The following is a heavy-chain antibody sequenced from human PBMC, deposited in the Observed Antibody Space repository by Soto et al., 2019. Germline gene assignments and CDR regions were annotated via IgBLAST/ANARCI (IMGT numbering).Heavy chain of an antibody. CDR2: ISWNSGSI. Sequence: GGSLRLSCAASGFTFDDYAMHWVRQAPGKGLEWVSGISWNSGSIGYADSVKGRFTISRDNAKNSLYLQMNSLRAEDTALYYCAKVMDCSSTSCYSAFDYWGQGTLVTVSS. J-gene: IGHJ4*02. D-gene: IGHD2-2*01. V-gene: IGHV3-9*01. CDR1: GFTFDDYA. CDR3: AKVMDCSSTSCYSAFDY.